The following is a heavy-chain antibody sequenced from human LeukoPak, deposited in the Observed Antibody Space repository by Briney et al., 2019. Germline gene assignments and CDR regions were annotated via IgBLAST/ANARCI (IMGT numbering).Heavy chain of an antibody. CDR3: LVSGYYYDWFDP. CDR2: LIPILGQT. Sequence: SVSVSCKASGTFTDYSISWVRQAPGQGLEWMGRLIPILGQTDYTQKFHDRVTFTADKSTTTAYMELTSLNSEDTAIYYCLVSGYYYDWFDPWGQGTLVTV. J-gene: IGHJ5*02. V-gene: IGHV1-69*02. CDR1: GTFTDYS. D-gene: IGHD3-3*01.